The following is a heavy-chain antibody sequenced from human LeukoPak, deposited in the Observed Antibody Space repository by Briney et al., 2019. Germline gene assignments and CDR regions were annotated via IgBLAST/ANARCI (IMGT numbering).Heavy chain of an antibody. CDR1: GYTFSSND. CDR2: MNPNSCNT. D-gene: IGHD6-13*01. CDR3: ARTAGGGAAGGRDAFDI. V-gene: IGHV1-8*02. Sequence: ASVKVSCKASGYTFSSNDINWVRQATGQGLEWMGWMNPNSCNTGYAQKFQGRVTFTRDTSISTAYMELSSLSSEDTAVYYCARTAGGGAAGGRDAFDIWGQGTMVTVSS. J-gene: IGHJ3*02.